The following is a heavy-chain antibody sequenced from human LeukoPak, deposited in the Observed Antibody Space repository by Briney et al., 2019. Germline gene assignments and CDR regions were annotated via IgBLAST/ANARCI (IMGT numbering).Heavy chain of an antibody. CDR3: ARSPGGSGTRAFDI. D-gene: IGHD3-10*01. V-gene: IGHV4-61*08. CDR2: IYYSGST. J-gene: IGHJ3*02. Sequence: SETLSLTCTVSGGSISSGGYYWSWIRQHPGKGLEWIGYIYYSGSTNYNPSLKSRVTISVDTSKNQFSLELSSVTAADTAVYYCARSPGGSGTRAFDIWGQGTMVTVSS. CDR1: GGSISSGGYY.